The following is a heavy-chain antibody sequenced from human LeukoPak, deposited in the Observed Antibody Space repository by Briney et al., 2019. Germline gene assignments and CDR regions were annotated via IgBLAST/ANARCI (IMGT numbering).Heavy chain of an antibody. CDR1: GFTFSNYW. CDR2: IYSGGST. J-gene: IGHJ6*03. V-gene: IGHV3-53*01. CDR3: ARAYGDRRYYYYMDV. Sequence: GGSLRLSCAASGFTFSNYWMTWVRQAPGKGLEWVSVIYSGGSTYYADSVKGRFTISRDNSKNTLYLQMNSLRAEDTAVYYCARAYGDRRYYYYMDVWGKGTTVTVSS. D-gene: IGHD4-17*01.